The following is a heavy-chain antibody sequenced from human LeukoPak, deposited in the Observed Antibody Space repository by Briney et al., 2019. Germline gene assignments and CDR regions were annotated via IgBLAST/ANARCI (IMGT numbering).Heavy chain of an antibody. Sequence: GGSLRLSCAASGFTFSSYSVNWVRQAPGKGLEWVSSISSSSSYIYYADSVKGRFTISRDNAKNSLYLQMNSLRAEDTAVYYCARDSGVYLDYWGQGTLVTVSS. CDR3: ARDSGVYLDY. CDR2: ISSSSSYI. CDR1: GFTFSSYS. D-gene: IGHD2-8*01. J-gene: IGHJ4*02. V-gene: IGHV3-21*01.